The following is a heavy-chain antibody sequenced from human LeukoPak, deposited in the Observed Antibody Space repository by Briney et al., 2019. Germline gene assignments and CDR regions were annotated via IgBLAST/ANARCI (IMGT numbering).Heavy chain of an antibody. CDR1: GASISDYY. CDR2: IYYSGST. CDR3: ARGDFCSKSNCYLRPMDV. J-gene: IGHJ6*03. D-gene: IGHD3-3*01. Sequence: PSETLSLTCTVSGASISDYYWSWIRQPPGKGLEWIGYIYYSGSTTYNPSLKSRVTMSVDTAKNQFSLKLRSVTAADTAVYYCARGDFCSKSNCYLRPMDVWGKGTTVTVSS. V-gene: IGHV4-59*01.